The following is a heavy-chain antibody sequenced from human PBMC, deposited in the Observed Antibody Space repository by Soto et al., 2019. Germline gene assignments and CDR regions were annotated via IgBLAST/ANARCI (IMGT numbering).Heavy chain of an antibody. CDR3: AKDEGLFLRNYFNFGIDV. CDR1: GFDFSDHG. D-gene: IGHD3-3*01. V-gene: IGHV3-33*03. J-gene: IGHJ6*02. Sequence: QVRLVESGGGVVQPGRSLRLSCAASGFDFSDHGMHWVRQAPGEGLEWVTVISYDGTAKYYKESVKGRFTTSRDNSKKTLYLQIDSLRVEDTAVYYCAKDEGLFLRNYFNFGIDVGGLGTTVTVSS. CDR2: ISYDGTAK.